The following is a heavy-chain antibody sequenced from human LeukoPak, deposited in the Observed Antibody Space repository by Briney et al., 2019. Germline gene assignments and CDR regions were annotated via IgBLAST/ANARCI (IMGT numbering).Heavy chain of an antibody. Sequence: SETLSLTCTVSGGSINNYYWSWIRQPPGKGLEWIGYMYYSGSTNYNPSLKSRVTISADTSKNQFSLKVESVTAADTAVYYCAKNGQSGFSFDPWGQGTLVTVSS. CDR2: MYYSGST. J-gene: IGHJ5*02. D-gene: IGHD3-3*01. CDR3: AKNGQSGFSFDP. CDR1: GGSINNYY. V-gene: IGHV4-59*12.